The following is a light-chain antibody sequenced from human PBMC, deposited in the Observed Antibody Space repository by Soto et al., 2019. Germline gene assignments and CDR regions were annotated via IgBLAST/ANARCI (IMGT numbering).Light chain of an antibody. J-gene: IGLJ2*01. V-gene: IGLV4-60*02. CDR1: SGHSSYI. Sequence: QAVVTQSSSASASLGSSVKLTCTLSSGHSSYIIAWHQQQPGKAPRYLMKLEGSGSYNKGSGVPDRFSGSSSGADRYLTISYLQFEDEADYYCETWDSNTVVFGGGTKLTVL. CDR2: LEGSGSY. CDR3: ETWDSNTVV.